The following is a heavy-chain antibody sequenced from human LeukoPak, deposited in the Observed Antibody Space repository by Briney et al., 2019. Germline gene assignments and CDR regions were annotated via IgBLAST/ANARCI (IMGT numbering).Heavy chain of an antibody. CDR3: ASLGPYSSTWYGDY. D-gene: IGHD6-13*01. Sequence: SSETLSLTCTVSAGAITRTSYFRGWIRQSPGKGLEWIGSIYYSGTTYYNPSLKSRVTISVDTSKNEFSLHLNSVTAADTAVYYCASLGPYSSTWYGDYWGQGIQVTVSS. V-gene: IGHV4-39*01. CDR2: IYYSGTT. J-gene: IGHJ4*02. CDR1: AGAITRTSYF.